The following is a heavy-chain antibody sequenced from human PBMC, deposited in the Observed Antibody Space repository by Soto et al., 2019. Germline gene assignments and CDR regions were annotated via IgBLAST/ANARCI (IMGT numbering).Heavy chain of an antibody. CDR2: ISGSGGST. D-gene: IGHD4-17*01. CDR3: VRANYGDYVGRWGSDY. J-gene: IGHJ4*02. V-gene: IGHV3-23*01. Sequence: QPGGSLRLSCAASGFTFSSYAMSWVRQAPGKGLEWVSAISGSGGSTYYADSVKGRFTISRDNSKNTLYLQMNSLRAEDTAVYYCVRANYGDYVGRWGSDYWGQGTLVTVSS. CDR1: GFTFSSYA.